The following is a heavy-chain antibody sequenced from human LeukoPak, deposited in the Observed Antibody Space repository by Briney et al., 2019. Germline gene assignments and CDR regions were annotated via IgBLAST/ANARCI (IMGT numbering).Heavy chain of an antibody. CDR1: GGSISSYY. J-gene: IGHJ5*02. Sequence: NPSETLSLTCTVSGGSISSYYWSWIRQPPGKGLGWIGYIYYSGSTNYNPSLKSRVTISVDTSKNQFSLKLSSVTAADTAVYYCARHYDSSGYYPNWFDPGAREPWSPSPQ. CDR3: ARHYDSSGYYPNWFDP. D-gene: IGHD3-22*01. V-gene: IGHV4-59*08. CDR2: IYYSGST.